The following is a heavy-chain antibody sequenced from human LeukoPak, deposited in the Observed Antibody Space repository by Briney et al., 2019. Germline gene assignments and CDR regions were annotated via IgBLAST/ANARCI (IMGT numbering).Heavy chain of an antibody. D-gene: IGHD5-18*01. CDR1: GYTFTGYY. Sequence: ASVKVSCKASGYTFTGYYMHWVRQAPGQGLEWMGWINPNSGGTNYAQKFQGRVTMTRDTSISTAYMELSRLRSDDTAVYYCARGRVQLWLSYYYMDVWGKGTTVTVSS. J-gene: IGHJ6*03. CDR2: INPNSGGT. V-gene: IGHV1-2*02. CDR3: ARGRVQLWLSYYYMDV.